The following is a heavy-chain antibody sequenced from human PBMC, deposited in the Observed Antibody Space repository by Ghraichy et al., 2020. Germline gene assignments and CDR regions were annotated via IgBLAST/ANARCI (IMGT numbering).Heavy chain of an antibody. CDR2: IRDSDS. CDR3: ETYEVGGAGQGA. CDR1: GAYVSSSFYH. V-gene: IGHV4-61*01. J-gene: IGHJ4*02. Sequence: SETLSLTCAVSGAYVSSSFYHWSWIRQPPGKGLEWIGQIRDSDSKYNPSLRSRATISVDTSRNQFSLKLTSVTAADTAVYYCETYEVGGAGQGAWGQGTLVTVSS. D-gene: IGHD3-10*01.